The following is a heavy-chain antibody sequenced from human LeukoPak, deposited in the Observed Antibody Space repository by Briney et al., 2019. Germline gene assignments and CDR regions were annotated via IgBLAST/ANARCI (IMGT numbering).Heavy chain of an antibody. Sequence: PGGSLRLSCAASGFTFSSYAMHWVRQAPGKGLEWVAVISYDGSNKYYADSVKGRFTISRDNSKNSLYLQINSLRAEDTAVYYCAVDYDYWTAFFSGSRMTPKRGGQGTLVTVSS. D-gene: IGHD3/OR15-3a*01. V-gene: IGHV3-30-3*01. CDR3: AVDYDYWTAFFSGSRMTPKR. CDR1: GFTFSSYA. J-gene: IGHJ4*02. CDR2: ISYDGSNK.